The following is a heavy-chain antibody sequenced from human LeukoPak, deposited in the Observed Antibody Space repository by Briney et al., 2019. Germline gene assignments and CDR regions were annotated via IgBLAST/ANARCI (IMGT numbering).Heavy chain of an antibody. CDR3: ARASLSGSYSPEKFDY. V-gene: IGHV4-59*01. D-gene: IGHD1-26*01. CDR1: GGSISSYY. J-gene: IGHJ4*02. CDR2: IYYSGST. Sequence: SETLSLTCTVSGGSISSYYWSWIRQPPGKGLEWIGYIYYSGSTNYNPSLKSRVTISVDTSKNQFSLKLSSVTAADTAVYYCARASLSGSYSPEKFDYWGQGTLVTVSS.